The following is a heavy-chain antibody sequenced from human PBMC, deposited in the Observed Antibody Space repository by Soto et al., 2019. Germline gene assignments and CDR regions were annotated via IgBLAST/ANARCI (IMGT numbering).Heavy chain of an antibody. CDR2: IYPGDSDT. J-gene: IGHJ3*02. Sequence: GESLKISCKGSGYSFTSYWIGWVRQMPGKGLEWMGIIYPGDSDTRYSPSFQGQVTISADKSISTAYLQWSSLKASDTAMYYCARRGGATMIVVGRFAFDIWGQGTMVTVSS. CDR1: GYSFTSYW. CDR3: ARRGGATMIVVGRFAFDI. D-gene: IGHD3-22*01. V-gene: IGHV5-51*01.